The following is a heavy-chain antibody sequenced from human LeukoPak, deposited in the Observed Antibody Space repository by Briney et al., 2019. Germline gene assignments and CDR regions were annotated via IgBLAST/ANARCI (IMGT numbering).Heavy chain of an antibody. J-gene: IGHJ3*02. CDR2: INPNSGGT. CDR1: GYTFTGYY. V-gene: IGHV1-2*02. CDR3: ARGAQLPDAFDI. Sequence: ASVKLSCKASGYTFTGYYMHWVRQAPGQGLEWMGWINPNSGGTNYAQRFQGRVTMTRDTSISTAYMELSRLRSDDTAVYYCARGAQLPDAFDIWGQGTMVTVSS. D-gene: IGHD2-2*01.